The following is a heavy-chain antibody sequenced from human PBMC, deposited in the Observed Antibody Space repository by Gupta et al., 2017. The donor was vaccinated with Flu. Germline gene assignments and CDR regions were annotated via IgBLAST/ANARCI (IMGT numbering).Heavy chain of an antibody. Sequence: YSMNWVRQAPGKGLEWVSYISSSSSTIYYADSVKGRFTISRDNAKNSLYLQMNSLRAEDTAVYYCAREGRAYWGQGTLVTVSS. CDR2: ISSSSSTI. CDR1: YS. J-gene: IGHJ4*02. V-gene: IGHV3-48*01. CDR3: AREGRAY.